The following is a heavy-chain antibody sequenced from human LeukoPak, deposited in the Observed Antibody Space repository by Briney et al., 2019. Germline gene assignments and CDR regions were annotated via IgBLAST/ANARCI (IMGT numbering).Heavy chain of an antibody. CDR3: AKDPYYESSGYYDY. D-gene: IGHD3-22*01. CDR1: GFTFSSYA. J-gene: IGHJ4*02. Sequence: GGSLRLSCATSGFTFSSYAMSWVRQAPGKGLEWVSAISGSGGSTYYADSVKGRFTISRDNSKNTLYLQMNSLRAEDTAVFYCAKDPYYESSGYYDYWGQGTLATVSS. CDR2: ISGSGGST. V-gene: IGHV3-23*01.